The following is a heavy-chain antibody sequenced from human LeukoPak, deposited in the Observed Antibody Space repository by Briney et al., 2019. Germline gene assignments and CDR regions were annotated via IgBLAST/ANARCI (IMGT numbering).Heavy chain of an antibody. CDR3: AKDDTMVRGVITSTFDY. CDR2: ISYDGSNK. J-gene: IGHJ4*02. D-gene: IGHD3-10*01. Sequence: PGGSLRLSCAASGFTFSTYNIHWVRQAPGKGLEWVAVISYDGSNKWYADSVKGRFTISRDNSKNTLYLQMNSLRAEDTAVYYCAKDDTMVRGVITSTFDYWGQGTLVTVSS. CDR1: GFTFSTYN. V-gene: IGHV3-30*04.